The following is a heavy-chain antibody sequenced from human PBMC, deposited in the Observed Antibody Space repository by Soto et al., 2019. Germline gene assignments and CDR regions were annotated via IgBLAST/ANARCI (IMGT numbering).Heavy chain of an antibody. J-gene: IGHJ6*02. D-gene: IGHD3-9*01. CDR3: AKDKLRHYDILTGYRYYYYYGMDV. Sequence: PGGSLRLSCAASGFTFSSYGMHWVRQAPGKGLEWVAVISYDGSNKYYADSVKGRFTISRDNSKNTLYLQMNSLRAEDTAVYYCAKDKLRHYDILTGYRYYYYYGMDVWGQGTTVTVYS. CDR2: ISYDGSNK. CDR1: GFTFSSYG. V-gene: IGHV3-30*18.